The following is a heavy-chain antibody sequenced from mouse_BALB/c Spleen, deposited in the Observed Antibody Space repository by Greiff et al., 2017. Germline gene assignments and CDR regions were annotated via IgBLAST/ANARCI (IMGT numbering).Heavy chain of an antibody. V-gene: IGHV5-6*01. CDR3: ARDGGAMDY. J-gene: IGHJ4*01. CDR2: ISSGGSYT. CDR1: GFTFSSYG. Sequence: EVQLVESGGDLVTPGGSLKLSCAASGFTFSSYGMSWVRQTPDKRLEWVATISSGGSYTYYPDSVKGRFTISRDNAKNTLYLQMSSLKSEDTAMYYSARDGGAMDYWGQGTSVTVSA.